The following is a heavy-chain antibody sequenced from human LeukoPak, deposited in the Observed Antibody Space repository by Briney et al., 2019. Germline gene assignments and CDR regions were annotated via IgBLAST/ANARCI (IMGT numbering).Heavy chain of an antibody. D-gene: IGHD1-26*01. V-gene: IGHV3-13*01. CDR2: IGPGGDT. CDR3: ARGAGSDWIH. J-gene: IGHJ4*02. Sequence: GGSLRLSCAAPGFTFSSYDMHWVRQVRGKGLEWVSTIGPGGDTYYSNSVRGRFTISRENARNSLYLQMSSLRSADAATYYCARGAGSDWIHWGQGALVAVSS. CDR1: GFTFSSYD.